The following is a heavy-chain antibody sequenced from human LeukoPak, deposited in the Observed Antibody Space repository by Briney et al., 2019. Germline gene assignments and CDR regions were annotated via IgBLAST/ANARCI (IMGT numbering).Heavy chain of an antibody. CDR2: ISGSGGST. Sequence: GGSLRLSCAASGFTFSSYAMSWVRQAPGKGLEWVSAISGSGGSTYYADSVKGRFTISRDNSKNTLYLQMNSLRAEDTAVYYCARYSSSYYNFDYWGQGNLVTVSS. D-gene: IGHD6-13*01. V-gene: IGHV3-23*01. J-gene: IGHJ4*02. CDR3: ARYSSSYYNFDY. CDR1: GFTFSSYA.